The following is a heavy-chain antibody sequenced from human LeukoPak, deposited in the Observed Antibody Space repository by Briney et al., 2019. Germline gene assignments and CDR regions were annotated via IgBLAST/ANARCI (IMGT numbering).Heavy chain of an antibody. J-gene: IGHJ4*02. Sequence: ASVKVSCKASGYTFTSYGISWGRQAPGQGLEWMGGISAYNGNTNYAQKLQGRVTMTTDTSTSTAYMELRSLRSDDTAVYYCARDGFYDSSGYYSYYFDYWGQGTLVTVSS. CDR2: ISAYNGNT. V-gene: IGHV1-18*01. D-gene: IGHD3-22*01. CDR3: ARDGFYDSSGYYSYYFDY. CDR1: GYTFTSYG.